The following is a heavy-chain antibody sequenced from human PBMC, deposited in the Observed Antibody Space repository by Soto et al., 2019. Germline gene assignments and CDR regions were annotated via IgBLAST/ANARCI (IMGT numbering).Heavy chain of an antibody. J-gene: IGHJ6*02. CDR1: GYSFTPYG. Sequence: QVQLVQSRGEVKKPGASVKVSCKTSGYSFTPYGISWVRQAPGQGLEWMGWISGYNGNTNYAQKLQGRGTMTTDTSTSTAYMELRSLRSDDTAVYYCAREGPAPYYYYGMDVWGQGSTVTVSS. CDR2: ISGYNGNT. V-gene: IGHV1-18*01. CDR3: AREGPAPYYYYGMDV.